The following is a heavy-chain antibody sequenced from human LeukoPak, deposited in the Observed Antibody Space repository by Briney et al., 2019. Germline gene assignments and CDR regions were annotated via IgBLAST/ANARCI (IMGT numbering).Heavy chain of an antibody. CDR2: ISGRDVST. J-gene: IGHJ4*02. CDR1: GFTFINYA. V-gene: IGHV3-23*01. Sequence: PGGSLRLSCAASGFTFINYAMTWVRQAPGKGLEWVSGISGRDVSTYYAGSVKGRFTISRDNSKNTLYLQMNSLRAEDTAVYYCAKAPGDGSYSILDYWGQGTLVTVSS. D-gene: IGHD1-26*01. CDR3: AKAPGDGSYSILDY.